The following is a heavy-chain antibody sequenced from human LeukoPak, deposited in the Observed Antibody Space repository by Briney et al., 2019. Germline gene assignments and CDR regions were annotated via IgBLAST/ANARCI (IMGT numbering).Heavy chain of an antibody. D-gene: IGHD3-22*01. CDR2: INAGNGNT. Sequence: ASVKVSCKASGYTFTSYAMHWVRQAPGQRLEWMGWINAGNGNTKYSQKFQGRVTITRDTSASTAYMELSSLRSEDTAVYYCAITYYYDSSGLFFAFDIWGQGTMVTVSS. V-gene: IGHV1-3*01. CDR3: AITYYYDSSGLFFAFDI. CDR1: GYTFTSYA. J-gene: IGHJ3*02.